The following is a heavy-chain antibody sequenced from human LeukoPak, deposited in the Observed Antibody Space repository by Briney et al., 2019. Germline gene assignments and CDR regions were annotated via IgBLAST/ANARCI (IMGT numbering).Heavy chain of an antibody. CDR3: ASHPTSSGWYYFDY. V-gene: IGHV3-30*02. D-gene: IGHD6-19*01. CDR2: IRYDGSNK. Sequence: GGSLRLSCAASGFTFSSYGMHWVRQAPGKGLEWVAFIRYDGSNKYYADSVKGRFTISRDNSKNTLYLQMNSLRAEDTAVYYCASHPTSSGWYYFDYWGQGTLVTVSS. CDR1: GFTFSSYG. J-gene: IGHJ4*02.